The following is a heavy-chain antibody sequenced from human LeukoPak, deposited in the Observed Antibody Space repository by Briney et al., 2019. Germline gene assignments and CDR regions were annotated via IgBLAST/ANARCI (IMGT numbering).Heavy chain of an antibody. CDR2: IYYSWST. Sequence: SETLSLTCTVSGDSISTNYWSWIRQPPGKGLEGIGYIYYSWSTNYNPSLKSRVAISVDPSKNQFSLKLSSVTAADTAVYYCARRTDYYDSSGYGWTHAFDIWGQGKMVTVSS. CDR1: GDSISTNY. J-gene: IGHJ3*02. D-gene: IGHD3-22*01. V-gene: IGHV4-59*08. CDR3: ARRTDYYDSSGYGWTHAFDI.